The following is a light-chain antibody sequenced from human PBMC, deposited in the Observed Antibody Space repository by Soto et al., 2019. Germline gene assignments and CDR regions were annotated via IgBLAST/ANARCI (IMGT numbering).Light chain of an antibody. Sequence: QSVLTQPPSVSEAPRQRVTISCSGSSSNIGNNAVNWYQQLPGKAPKLLIYYDDLLPSGVSDRFSGSKSGTSASLAISGLQSEDEADYYCAAWDDSLKGVFGGGTKVTVL. V-gene: IGLV1-36*01. CDR2: YDD. J-gene: IGLJ2*01. CDR3: AAWDDSLKGV. CDR1: SSNIGNNA.